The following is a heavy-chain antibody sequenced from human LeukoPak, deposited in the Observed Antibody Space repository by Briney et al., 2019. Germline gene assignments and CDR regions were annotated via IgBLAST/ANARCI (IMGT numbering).Heavy chain of an antibody. Sequence: PSETLSLTCAVYGGSFSGYYWSWIRQPPGKGLEWIGEINHSGSTNYNPSLKSRVTISVDTSKNQFSLKLSSVTAADTAVYYCARRAFYCSGGSCYRTPYWYFDLWGRGTLVTVSS. J-gene: IGHJ2*01. V-gene: IGHV4-34*01. CDR3: ARRAFYCSGGSCYRTPYWYFDL. D-gene: IGHD2-15*01. CDR2: INHSGST. CDR1: GGSFSGYY.